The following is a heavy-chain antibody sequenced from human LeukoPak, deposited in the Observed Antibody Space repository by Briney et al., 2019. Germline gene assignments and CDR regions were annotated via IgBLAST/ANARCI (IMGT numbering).Heavy chain of an antibody. V-gene: IGHV4-4*07. J-gene: IGHJ2*01. CDR1: GGSISIYS. CDR2: IYPSGNT. Sequence: SETLSLTCTVSGGSISIYSWNWIRQSAGKGLEWLGRIYPSGNTGYNSSLKRRVSMSVDTSNNQFSLKLNSVTAADTAMYYCARSPGWSFDLWGRGTLVTVSS. CDR3: ARSPGWSFDL.